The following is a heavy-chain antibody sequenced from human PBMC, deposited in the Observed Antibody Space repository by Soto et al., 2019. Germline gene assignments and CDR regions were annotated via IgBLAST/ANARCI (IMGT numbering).Heavy chain of an antibody. V-gene: IGHV1-18*01. D-gene: IGHD3-10*01. Sequence: GASVKVSCKASGYTFTSYGISWVRQAPGQGLEWMGWISAYNGNTNYAQKLQGRVTMTTDTSTSTAYMELRSLRSDDTAVYYCARDWPLHEGFGELLSFDYWGQGTLVTVSS. CDR1: GYTFTSYG. CDR2: ISAYNGNT. J-gene: IGHJ4*02. CDR3: ARDWPLHEGFGELLSFDY.